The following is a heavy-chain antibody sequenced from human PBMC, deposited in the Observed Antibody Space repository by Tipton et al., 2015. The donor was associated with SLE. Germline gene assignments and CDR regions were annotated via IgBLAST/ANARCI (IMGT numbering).Heavy chain of an antibody. Sequence: TLSLTCTVSGGSISSHYWSWIRQPAGKGLEWIGHISTSGTTNYNPSLKSRVSISIDTSKNQFSLKLGSVTAADTAVYYCARDYGGTSGWYFDHWGRGTLVTVSS. D-gene: IGHD4-23*01. CDR2: ISTSGTT. V-gene: IGHV4-4*07. CDR3: ARDYGGTSGWYFDH. CDR1: GGSISSHY. J-gene: IGHJ2*01.